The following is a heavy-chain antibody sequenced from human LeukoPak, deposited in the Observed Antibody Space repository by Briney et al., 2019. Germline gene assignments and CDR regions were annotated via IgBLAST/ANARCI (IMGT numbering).Heavy chain of an antibody. D-gene: IGHD2-2*01. J-gene: IGHJ5*02. Sequence: PSETLSHTCAVSGYSLSSGYYWGWIRPPPGKGLEWIGSIYHSGSTYYNPSLKSRVTISVDTSKNQFSLKLSSVTAADTAVYYCARLAWKIVCSSTSCYQGGFDPWGQGTLVTVSS. CDR1: GYSLSSGYY. V-gene: IGHV4-38-2*01. CDR2: IYHSGST. CDR3: ARLAWKIVCSSTSCYQGGFDP.